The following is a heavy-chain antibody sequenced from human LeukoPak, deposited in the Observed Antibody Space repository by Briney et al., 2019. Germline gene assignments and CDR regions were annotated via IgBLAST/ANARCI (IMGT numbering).Heavy chain of an antibody. J-gene: IGHJ5*02. CDR1: GYTFTSYD. CDR3: ARQNGVFLGWFDP. Sequence: GASVKVSCKASGYTFTSYDINWVRQATGQGLEWMGWMNPNSGNTGYAQKFQGRVTITRNTSISTAYMELSRLRSDDTAVYYCARQNGVFLGWFDPWGQGTLVTVSS. V-gene: IGHV1-8*03. D-gene: IGHD2-8*01. CDR2: MNPNSGNT.